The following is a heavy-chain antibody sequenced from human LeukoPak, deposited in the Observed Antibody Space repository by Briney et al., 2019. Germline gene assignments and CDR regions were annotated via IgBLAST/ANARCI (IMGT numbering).Heavy chain of an antibody. D-gene: IGHD3-22*01. V-gene: IGHV4-4*07. CDR1: GGLLSGSY. CDR3: ARYGYYYDSSGLGFFDL. CDR2: IYSDGTT. Sequence: PSETLSLTCTVSGGLLSGSYWSWIRQPAGKGLEWIGRIYSDGTTNHNLSLRSRVTMSVDRSKNQFSLDLTFVTAADTAVYYCARYGYYYDSSGLGFFDLWGRGSLVTVSS. J-gene: IGHJ2*01.